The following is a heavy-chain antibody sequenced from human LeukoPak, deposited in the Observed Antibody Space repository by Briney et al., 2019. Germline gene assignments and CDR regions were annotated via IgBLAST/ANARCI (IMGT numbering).Heavy chain of an antibody. V-gene: IGHV1-2*06. D-gene: IGHD3-22*01. CDR2: INPNSGGT. J-gene: IGHJ4*02. Sequence: ASVEVSCKASGYTFTGYYMHWVRQAPGQGLEWMGRINPNSGGTNYAQKFQGRVTMTRDTSISTAYMEMSRLSSDDTAVYYCARDALVIYDSSGYYFWGQGTLVTVSS. CDR3: ARDALVIYDSSGYYF. CDR1: GYTFTGYY.